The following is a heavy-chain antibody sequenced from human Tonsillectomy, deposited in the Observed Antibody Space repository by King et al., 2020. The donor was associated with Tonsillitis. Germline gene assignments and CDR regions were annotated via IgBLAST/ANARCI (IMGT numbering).Heavy chain of an antibody. V-gene: IGHV4-61*01. CDR2: IYYSGST. CDR3: ARDLYSIGWYYFDY. D-gene: IGHD6-19*01. CDR1: GGSVSSGSYY. Sequence: VQLQESGPGLVKPSETLSLTCTVSGGSVSSGSYYWSWIRQPPGKGLEWIGYIYYSGSTNYNPSLKGRVTISVDTSKNQFSLKLNSVTAADTAVYYCARDLYSIGWYYFDYWGQGTLVTVSS. J-gene: IGHJ4*02.